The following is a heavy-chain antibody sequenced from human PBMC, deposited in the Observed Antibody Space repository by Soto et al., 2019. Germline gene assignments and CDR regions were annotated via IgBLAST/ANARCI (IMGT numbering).Heavy chain of an antibody. CDR3: AGGAVRRYDSSGYDYAGVLDYFDY. CDR1: GGTFSSYA. V-gene: IGHV1-69*01. CDR2: IIPIFGTA. J-gene: IGHJ4*02. D-gene: IGHD3-22*01. Sequence: QVQLVQSGAEVKKPGSSVKVSCKASGGTFSSYAISWVRQAPGQGLEWMGGIIPIFGTANYAQKFQGRVTITADESTSTDYMEMSRLRSDDTAVYYCAGGAVRRYDSSGYDYAGVLDYFDYWGQGTLVTVAS.